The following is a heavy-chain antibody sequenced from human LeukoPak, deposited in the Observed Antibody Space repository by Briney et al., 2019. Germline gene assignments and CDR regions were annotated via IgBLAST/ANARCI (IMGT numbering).Heavy chain of an antibody. V-gene: IGHV4-38-2*02. D-gene: IGHD3-22*01. J-gene: IGHJ4*02. CDR2: IYLSGST. CDR1: SYSISSGYY. Sequence: SQTLSLTCTVSSYSISSGYYWGWIRQPPGKGLEWIGSIYLSGSTYYNPSLKSRVTISVDTSKNQSSLKLSSVTAADTAVYYCARGYYYSSGYYSRGEFDYWGQGTLVTVSS. CDR3: ARGYYYSSGYYSRGEFDY.